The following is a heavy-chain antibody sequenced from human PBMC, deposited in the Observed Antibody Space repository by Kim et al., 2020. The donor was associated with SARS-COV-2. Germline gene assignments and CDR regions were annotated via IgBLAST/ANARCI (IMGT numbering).Heavy chain of an antibody. CDR1: GYTFTGYF. D-gene: IGHD2-15*01. CDR3: ARSPLGYCSGGSCSLDAFDI. V-gene: IGHV1-2*05. CDR2: INPNSGGT. Sequence: ASVKVSCMASGYTFTGYFIHWVRQAPGQGLEWMGRINPNSGGTNSAQQFQDRFTMTTDTSTSTAYMELTNLRSDDTVIFYCARSPLGYCSGGSCSLDAFDIWGPGTLVTVTS. J-gene: IGHJ3*02.